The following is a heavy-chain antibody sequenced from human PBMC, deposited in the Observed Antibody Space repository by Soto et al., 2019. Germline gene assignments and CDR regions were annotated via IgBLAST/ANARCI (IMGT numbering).Heavy chain of an antibody. V-gene: IGHV3-30*04. CDR3: ARGAARSGGWTPGDH. Sequence: QVQVVESGGDVVQPGGSLRLSCVASGFTFSSYAMHWVRQAPGKGLEWVTVISYDGRNNYYVDSVKGRFTISRDNSKNTLFLQMDSLRVEDTAVYYCARGAARSGGWTPGDHWGQGTLVTXSS. D-gene: IGHD6-19*01. CDR1: GFTFSSYA. CDR2: ISYDGRNN. J-gene: IGHJ4*02.